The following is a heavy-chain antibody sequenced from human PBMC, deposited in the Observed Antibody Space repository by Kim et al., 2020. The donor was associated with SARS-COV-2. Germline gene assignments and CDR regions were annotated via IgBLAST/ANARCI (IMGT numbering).Heavy chain of an antibody. V-gene: IGHV3-33*08. CDR3: ARDLEMGRYFDY. CDR1: GFMFDVFG. CDR2: IGHDGSFH. D-gene: IGHD3-3*01. J-gene: IGHJ4*02. Sequence: GGSLRLSCEASGFMFDVFGMHWVRQAPGKGLEWVATIGHDGSFHEYGDSVKGRFTISRDNSKNALYPQMNSLRGEDTAVYYCARDLEMGRYFDYWGQGTLVTVSS.